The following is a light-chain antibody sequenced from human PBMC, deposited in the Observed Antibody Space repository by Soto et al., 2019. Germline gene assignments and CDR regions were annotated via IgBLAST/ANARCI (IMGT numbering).Light chain of an antibody. V-gene: IGKV3-15*01. CDR3: QQYNNWPWT. CDR1: QSVSSN. J-gene: IGKJ1*01. CDR2: GAS. Sequence: PATLSVSPGERANLSCRASQSVSSNLAWYQQKPGQAPRLLIYGASTRATGIPARFSGSGSGTDFTLTISSLQSEDFAVYYCQQYNNWPWTSGQGTKVDIK.